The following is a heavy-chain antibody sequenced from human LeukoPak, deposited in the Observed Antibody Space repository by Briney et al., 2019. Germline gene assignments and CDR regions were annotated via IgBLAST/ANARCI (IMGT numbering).Heavy chain of an antibody. CDR1: GFTFSSYS. V-gene: IGHV3-21*01. CDR2: INSSSSYI. Sequence: GGSLRLSCAASGFTFSSYSMNCVRHAPGKGMECVSSINSSSSYISYEDSVKGRSTIARDNAKNSLYLQMNSLRAEDTAGYYCVRGLPDYWGQGTLVTVSS. J-gene: IGHJ4*02. CDR3: VRGLPDY.